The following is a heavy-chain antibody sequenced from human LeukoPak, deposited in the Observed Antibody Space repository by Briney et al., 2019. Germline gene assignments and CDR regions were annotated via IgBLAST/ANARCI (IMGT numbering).Heavy chain of an antibody. J-gene: IGHJ4*02. V-gene: IGHV3-30*02. Sequence: GGSLRLSXAASGFTFSSYGMHWVRQAPGKGLEWVAFIRYDGTSKYYADSVKGRFAISRDNSKNTLYLQLNSLRAEDTAVYYCARGSCSSSCYNGLDYWGQGTLVTVSS. CDR2: IRYDGTSK. CDR3: ARGSCSSSCYNGLDY. CDR1: GFTFSSYG. D-gene: IGHD2-2*02.